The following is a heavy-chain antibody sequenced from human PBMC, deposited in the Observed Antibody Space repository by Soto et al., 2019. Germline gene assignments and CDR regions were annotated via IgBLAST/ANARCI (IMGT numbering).Heavy chain of an antibody. CDR2: IGGSGGNT. Sequence: PGGSLRLSCAASGLTFRSYAMSWVRQAPGKGLEWVSAIGGSGGNTYYADSVKGRFTITRDNSKNTLYRQMNGLRAEDTAGYYCAKDRLTADTAMVPDYWGQGTLVTVSS. CDR1: GLTFRSYA. D-gene: IGHD5-18*01. J-gene: IGHJ4*02. CDR3: AKDRLTADTAMVPDY. V-gene: IGHV3-23*01.